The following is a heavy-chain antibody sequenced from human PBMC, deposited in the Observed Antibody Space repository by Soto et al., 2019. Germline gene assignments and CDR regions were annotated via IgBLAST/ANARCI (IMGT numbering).Heavy chain of an antibody. CDR2: ISGSGGST. Sequence: LXLSCASSGFAFRRYGMSWFVQAPVEGLEWVSAISGSGGSTYYADSVKGRFTISRDNSKNTLYLQMNSLRAEDTAVYYCAAMWGYSYGFPVLNGMDVCAQGTTVTVSS. CDR3: AAMWGYSYGFPVLNGMDV. D-gene: IGHD5-18*01. V-gene: IGHV3-23*01. J-gene: IGHJ6*02. CDR1: GFAFRRYG.